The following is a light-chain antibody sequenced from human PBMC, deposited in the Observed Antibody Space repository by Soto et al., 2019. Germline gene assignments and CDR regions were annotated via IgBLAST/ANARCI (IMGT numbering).Light chain of an antibody. Sequence: DIVMTQSPDSLAVSLGERATINCKSSQSVLSSSNNKNYLAWYQQKPGQPPNLLIYWASTRESGVPDRFSGSGSGTDFTLTISSLQAEDVAVYYCQQYYGTPWTFGQGTKVEIK. CDR1: QSVLSSSNNKNY. J-gene: IGKJ1*01. CDR3: QQYYGTPWT. CDR2: WAS. V-gene: IGKV4-1*01.